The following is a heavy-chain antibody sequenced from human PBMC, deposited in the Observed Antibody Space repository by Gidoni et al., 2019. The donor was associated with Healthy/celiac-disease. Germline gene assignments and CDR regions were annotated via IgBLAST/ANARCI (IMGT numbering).Heavy chain of an antibody. Sequence: QVQLVQSGAEVTKPGAAGKGSCKASGGTFSSDAISWVRQAPGQGLEWLGGIIPIFGTANYAQQFQGSVTITADKSTSTAYMELSSLRSEDTAVYYCAREGVYYVSREANYFDYWGQGTLVTVSS. J-gene: IGHJ4*02. D-gene: IGHD3-22*01. CDR3: AREGVYYVSREANYFDY. CDR2: IIPIFGTA. V-gene: IGHV1-69*06. CDR1: GGTFSSDA.